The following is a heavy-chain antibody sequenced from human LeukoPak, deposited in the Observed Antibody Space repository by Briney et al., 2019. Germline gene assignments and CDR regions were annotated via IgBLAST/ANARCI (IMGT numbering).Heavy chain of an antibody. CDR2: IKQDGSEK. Sequence: GGSLRLSCAASGFTFSTYRMSWVRQAPGKGLEWVANIKQDGSEKHYVDSVKGRFTISRDNAKNSLYLQMSSLRAEDTAVYYCARDLSGSYYVLHYWGQGTLVTVSS. J-gene: IGHJ4*02. V-gene: IGHV3-7*01. CDR3: ARDLSGSYYVLHY. D-gene: IGHD1-26*01. CDR1: GFTFSTYR.